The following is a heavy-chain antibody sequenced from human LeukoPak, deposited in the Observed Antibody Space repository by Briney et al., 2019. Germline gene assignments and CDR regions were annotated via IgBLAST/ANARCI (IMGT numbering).Heavy chain of an antibody. Sequence: PSETPSLTCTVSGGSISSYYWSWIRQPPGKGLEWIGYIYYSGSTNYNPSLKSRVTISVDTSKNQFSLKLSSVTAADTAVYYCARALARYDFDYWGQGTLVTVSS. D-gene: IGHD3-3*01. CDR3: ARALARYDFDY. CDR1: GGSISSYY. CDR2: IYYSGST. J-gene: IGHJ4*02. V-gene: IGHV4-59*01.